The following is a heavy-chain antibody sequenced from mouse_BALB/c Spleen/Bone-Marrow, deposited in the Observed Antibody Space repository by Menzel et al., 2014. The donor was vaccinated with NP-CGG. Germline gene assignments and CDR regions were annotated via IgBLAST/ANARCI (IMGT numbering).Heavy chain of an antibody. CDR3: ARDHPYYFEY. Sequence: VQLQQSGAELAKPGASVKMSCKASGYTFTSYWMHWVKQRPGQGLEWIGYINPSTGYTEYNQKFKDKATLTADKSSSTPYRQLSSLTSEGSAVYYCARDHPYYFEYWGQGTTLTVSS. CDR2: INPSTGYT. V-gene: IGHV1-7*01. CDR1: GYTFTSYW. J-gene: IGHJ2*01.